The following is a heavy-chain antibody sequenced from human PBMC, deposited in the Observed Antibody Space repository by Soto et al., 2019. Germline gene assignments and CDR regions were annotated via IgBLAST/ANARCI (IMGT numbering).Heavy chain of an antibody. CDR2: ISYDGSNK. CDR3: ARDRGGNYYYGMDV. V-gene: IGHV3-30-3*01. CDR1: GFTFSSYA. J-gene: IGHJ6*02. Sequence: QVQLVESGGGVVQPGRSLRLSCAASGFTFSSYAMHWVRQAPGKGLEWVAVISYDGSNKYYADSVKGRFTISRDNXXNTLYLQMNSLRAEDTAVYYCARDRGGNYYYGMDVWGQGTTVTVSS. D-gene: IGHD3-10*01.